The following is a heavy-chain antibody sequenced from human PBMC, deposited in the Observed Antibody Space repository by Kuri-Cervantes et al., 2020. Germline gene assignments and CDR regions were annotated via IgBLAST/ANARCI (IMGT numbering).Heavy chain of an antibody. J-gene: IGHJ3*02. CDR1: GFTFDDYA. D-gene: IGHD4-17*01. CDR2: ISWNSGSI. Sequence: SLKISCAASGFTFDDYAMHWVRQAPGKGLEWVSGISWNSGSIGYADSVKSRFTISRDNAKNSLYLQMNSLRAEDTALYYCAKGDYGDLRDAFDIWGQGTMVTVSS. CDR3: AKGDYGDLRDAFDI. V-gene: IGHV3-9*01.